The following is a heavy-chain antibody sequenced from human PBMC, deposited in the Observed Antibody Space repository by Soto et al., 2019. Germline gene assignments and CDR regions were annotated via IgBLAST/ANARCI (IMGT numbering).Heavy chain of an antibody. CDR1: GYSFTSYW. Sequence: PGESLKISCKGSGYSFTSYWISWVRQMPGKGLEWMGRIDPSDSYTNYSPSFQGHVTISADKSISTAYLQWSSLKTEDTAVYYCTRSPTTVVTQVYYYYGWTSGAKGPRSPSP. J-gene: IGHJ6*02. V-gene: IGHV5-10-1*01. D-gene: IGHD4-4*01. CDR2: IDPSDSYT. CDR3: TRSPTTVVTQVYYYYGWTS.